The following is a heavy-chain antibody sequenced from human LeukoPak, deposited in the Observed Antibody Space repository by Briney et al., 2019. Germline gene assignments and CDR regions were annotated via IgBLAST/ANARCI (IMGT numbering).Heavy chain of an antibody. CDR2: INTDGSST. Sequence: GGSLRLFCAASGFTFSSYWMHWVRQAPGKGLVWVSRINTDGSSTSYADSVKGRFTISRDNAKNTLYLQMNSLRAEDTAVYYCARARGAARPAYYYYYMDVWGKGTTVTVSS. V-gene: IGHV3-74*01. CDR3: ARARGAARPAYYYYYMDV. J-gene: IGHJ6*03. D-gene: IGHD6-6*01. CDR1: GFTFSSYW.